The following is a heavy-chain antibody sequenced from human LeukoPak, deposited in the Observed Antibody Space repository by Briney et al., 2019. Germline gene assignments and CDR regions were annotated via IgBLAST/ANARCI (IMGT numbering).Heavy chain of an antibody. J-gene: IGHJ3*02. V-gene: IGHV1-18*01. D-gene: IGHD6-13*01. Sequence: GASVKVSCKASGYTFTSYGISWERQAPGQGLEWMGWISAYNGNTNYAQKLQGRVTMTTDTSTSTAYMELRSLRSDDTAVYYCAREYSSSSADAFDIWGQGTMVTVSS. CDR3: AREYSSSSADAFDI. CDR2: ISAYNGNT. CDR1: GYTFTSYG.